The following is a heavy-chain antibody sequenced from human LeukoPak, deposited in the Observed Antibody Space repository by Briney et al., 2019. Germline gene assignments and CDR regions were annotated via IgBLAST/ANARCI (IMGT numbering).Heavy chain of an antibody. CDR1: GGSISSYY. Sequence: PSETLSLTCTVSGGSISSYYWSWIRQPPGKGLEWIGYIYYSGSTNYNPSLKSRVTMSVDTSRNQFSLKLDSVTAADTAMYYCATGLGKGFFPNWGQGTLVTVSS. D-gene: IGHD3-3*01. CDR2: IYYSGST. V-gene: IGHV4-59*12. J-gene: IGHJ4*02. CDR3: ATGLGKGFFPN.